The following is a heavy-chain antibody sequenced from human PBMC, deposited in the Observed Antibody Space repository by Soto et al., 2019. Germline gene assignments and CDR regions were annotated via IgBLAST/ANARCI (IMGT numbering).Heavy chain of an antibody. D-gene: IGHD4-17*01. CDR3: ALSHTVTTDY. CDR1: GLTFSSYW. CDR2: INSAGSST. J-gene: IGHJ4*02. V-gene: IGHV3-74*01. Sequence: GGSLRLSCAASGLTFSSYWMHWVRKAPGKGLVWVSRINSAGSSTSYADSVKGRFTISRDNAKNTLYLQMNSLRAEDTAVYYCALSHTVTTDYWGQGTLVTVSS.